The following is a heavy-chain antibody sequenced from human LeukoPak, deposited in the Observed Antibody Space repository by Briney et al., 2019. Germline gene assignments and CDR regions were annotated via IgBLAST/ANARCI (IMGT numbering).Heavy chain of an antibody. V-gene: IGHV3-23*01. D-gene: IGHD3-9*01. CDR2: ISGSGGST. J-gene: IGHJ4*02. CDR3: AKDPHILTGYFPFDY. Sequence: GGSLRLSCAASGFTFSSYAMSWVRQAPGRGLEWVSAISGSGGSTYYADSVKGRFNISRHNSKNTLYLQMNSLRAEDTAVYYCAKDPHILTGYFPFDYWGQGTLVTVSS. CDR1: GFTFSSYA.